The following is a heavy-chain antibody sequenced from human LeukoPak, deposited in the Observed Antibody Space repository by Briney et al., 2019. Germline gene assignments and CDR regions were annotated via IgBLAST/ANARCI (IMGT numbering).Heavy chain of an antibody. V-gene: IGHV4-39*01. CDR2: IYYSGST. J-gene: IGHJ4*02. Sequence: SETLSLTCTVSGGSISSSSFFWGWIRQPPGKGLEWIGSIYYSGSTYYNPSLKSRVTISVDTSKSQFSLKLSSVTAADTAVYYCARQDYGGPPYWGQGTLVSVSS. CDR3: ARQDYGGPPY. D-gene: IGHD4/OR15-4a*01. CDR1: GGSISSSSFF.